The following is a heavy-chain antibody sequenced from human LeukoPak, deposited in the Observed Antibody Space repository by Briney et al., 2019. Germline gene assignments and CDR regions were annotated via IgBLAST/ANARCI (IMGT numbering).Heavy chain of an antibody. CDR3: ARDPEDIVVVPAAIYYGMDV. V-gene: IGHV3-30*01. D-gene: IGHD2-2*01. Sequence: PGRSLRLSCAASGFTFSRHAMHWVRQAPGRGLEWVAVISYDGSNKYYADSVKGRFTISRDNSKNTLYLQMNSLRAEDTAVYYCARDPEDIVVVPAAIYYGMDVWGQGTTVTVSS. CDR2: ISYDGSNK. J-gene: IGHJ6*02. CDR1: GFTFSRHA.